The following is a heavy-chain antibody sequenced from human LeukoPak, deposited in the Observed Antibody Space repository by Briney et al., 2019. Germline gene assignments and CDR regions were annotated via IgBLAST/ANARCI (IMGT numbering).Heavy chain of an antibody. Sequence: GRSLRLSCAASGFTFSSYAMHWVRQAPGKGLEWVAVISYDGSNKYYADSVKGRFTISRDNSKNTLYLQMNSLRAEDTAVYYCARGELDSTFFDYWGQGTLVTVSS. J-gene: IGHJ4*02. CDR2: ISYDGSNK. V-gene: IGHV3-30*04. CDR1: GFTFSSYA. D-gene: IGHD1-1*01. CDR3: ARGELDSTFFDY.